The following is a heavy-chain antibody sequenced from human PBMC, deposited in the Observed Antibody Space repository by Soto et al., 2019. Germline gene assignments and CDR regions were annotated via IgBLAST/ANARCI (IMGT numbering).Heavy chain of an antibody. V-gene: IGHV4-39*02. Sequence: SETLSLTCTVSGDSISSSTYSWGWIRQPPGKGLEYIGTIYYSGKTYYNWPLESRVTMSLDTSKKSLYLQMNSLRAEDTALYYCASGRGYDILTGYYPYFDSWGQGALVTVSS. CDR2: IYYSGKT. D-gene: IGHD3-9*01. CDR3: ASGRGYDILTGYYPYFDS. CDR1: GDSISSSTYS. J-gene: IGHJ4*02.